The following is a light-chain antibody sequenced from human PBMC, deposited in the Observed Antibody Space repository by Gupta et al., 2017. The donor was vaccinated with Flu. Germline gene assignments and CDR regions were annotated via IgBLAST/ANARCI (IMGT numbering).Light chain of an antibody. CDR1: SSDVGGYNL. V-gene: IGLV2-23*02. J-gene: IGLJ1*01. CDR2: EVS. CDR3: CSDAGSNSEV. Sequence: QSALSQPASVSGSPGQSITISCTGSSSDVGGYNLVSWYQQHPGKAPKFLMYEVSTRPAGVSNRFSGSKSGNTASLTISGRQDEDEADYYCCSDAGSNSEVFGTGTKVTV.